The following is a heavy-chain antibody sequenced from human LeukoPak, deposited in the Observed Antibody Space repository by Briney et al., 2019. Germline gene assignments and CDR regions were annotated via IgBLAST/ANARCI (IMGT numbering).Heavy chain of an antibody. V-gene: IGHV3-30*02. J-gene: IGHJ4*02. CDR2: MRNDGSKK. CDR3: GRPREGSDWTFEY. CDR1: GLTFSNYS. Sequence: SAESLTLSCTVSGLTFSNYSIHWVRQPPGKWREWVAFMRNDGSKKYHADYVRGRFTISGDNSKDTLYMQISSLRAEDTAVYYCGRPREGSDWTFEYWGEGTLVTVSS. D-gene: IGHD6-19*01.